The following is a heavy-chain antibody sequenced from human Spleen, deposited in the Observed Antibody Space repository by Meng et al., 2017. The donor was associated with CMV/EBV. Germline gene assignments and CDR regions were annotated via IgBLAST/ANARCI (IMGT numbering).Heavy chain of an antibody. D-gene: IGHD6-13*01. Sequence: GESLKISCAASGFTFSSYAMSWVRQAPGKGLAWVSVIYSGGSSTYYADSVKGRFTISRDNSKNTLYLPMNSLRAEDTAVYYCAKNPRGSSFLDPWGQGTLVTVSS. CDR1: GFTFSSYA. J-gene: IGHJ5*02. CDR2: IYSGGSST. CDR3: AKNPRGSSFLDP. V-gene: IGHV3-23*03.